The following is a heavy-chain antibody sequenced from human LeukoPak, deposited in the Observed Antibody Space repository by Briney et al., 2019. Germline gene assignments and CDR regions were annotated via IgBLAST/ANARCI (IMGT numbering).Heavy chain of an antibody. J-gene: IGHJ3*02. CDR2: ISYDGSNK. CDR1: GFTFSSYA. Sequence: GGSLRLSCAASGFTFSSYAMRWVRQAPGKGLEWVAVISYDGSNKYYADSVKGRFTISRDNSKNTLYLQMNSLRAEDTAVYYCARGWLVAKGAFDIWGQGTMVTVSS. D-gene: IGHD3-22*01. V-gene: IGHV3-30*04. CDR3: ARGWLVAKGAFDI.